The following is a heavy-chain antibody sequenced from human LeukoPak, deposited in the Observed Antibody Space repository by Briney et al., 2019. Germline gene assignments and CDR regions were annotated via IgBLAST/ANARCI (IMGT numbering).Heavy chain of an antibody. CDR1: GFTFSSYG. CDR3: AKTPLNSSSWYDDYYYGMDV. V-gene: IGHV3-30*18. Sequence: PGGSLRLSCAASGFTFSSYGMHWVRQAPGKGLEWVAVISYDGSNKYYADSVKGRFTISRDNSKNTLYLQMNSLRAEDTAVYYCAKTPLNSSSWYDDYYYGMDVWGQGTTVTVSS. D-gene: IGHD6-13*01. J-gene: IGHJ6*02. CDR2: ISYDGSNK.